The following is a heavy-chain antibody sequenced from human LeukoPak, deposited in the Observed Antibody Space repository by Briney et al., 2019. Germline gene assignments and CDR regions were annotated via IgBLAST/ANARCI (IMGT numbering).Heavy chain of an antibody. D-gene: IGHD3-16*02. V-gene: IGHV1-3*01. Sequence: ASVKVSCKASGYTFTSYAMHWVRQAPGQRLEWMGWINAGNGNTKYSQKFQGRVTITRDTSASTAYMELSSLRSGDTAVYYCARDFRYDYVWGSYRPYGMDVWGQGTTVTVSS. J-gene: IGHJ6*02. CDR2: INAGNGNT. CDR3: ARDFRYDYVWGSYRPYGMDV. CDR1: GYTFTSYA.